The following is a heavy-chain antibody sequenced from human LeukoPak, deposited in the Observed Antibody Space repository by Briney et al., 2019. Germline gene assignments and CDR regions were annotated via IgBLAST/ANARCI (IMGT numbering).Heavy chain of an antibody. V-gene: IGHV4-59*01. CDR3: ARGGYYGSGNDFRFDP. Sequence: SETLSLTCTVSGGSISSYYWSWIRQPPGKGLEWIGYIYYSGSTNYKPSLKSRVTISVDTSKNQFSLKLSSVTAADTAVYYCARGGYYGSGNDFRFDPWGQGTLVTVSS. CDR1: GGSISSYY. D-gene: IGHD3-10*01. J-gene: IGHJ5*02. CDR2: IYYSGST.